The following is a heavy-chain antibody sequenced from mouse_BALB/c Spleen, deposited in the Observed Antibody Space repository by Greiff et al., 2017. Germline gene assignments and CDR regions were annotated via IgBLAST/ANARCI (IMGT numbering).Heavy chain of an antibody. Sequence: EVQRVESGGGLVKPGGSLKLSCAASGFTFSDYYMYWVRQTPEKRLEWVATISDGGSYTYYPDSVKGRFTISRDNAKNNLYLQMNSLQTDDTAMYYCARKGSSYGYFDVWGAGTTVTVSS. CDR3: ARKGSSYGYFDV. CDR1: GFTFSDYY. V-gene: IGHV5-4*02. CDR2: ISDGGSYT. D-gene: IGHD1-1*01. J-gene: IGHJ1*01.